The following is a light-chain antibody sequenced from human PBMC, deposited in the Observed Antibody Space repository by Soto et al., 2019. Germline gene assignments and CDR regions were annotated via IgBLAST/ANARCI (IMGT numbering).Light chain of an antibody. V-gene: IGKV3-11*01. Sequence: EIVLTQSPATLSLSPGERATLSCRASQSVSSYLAWYQQKPGQAPRLLIYDASNRATGIPARFSGSGSGTAFTLTISSLESEDFAVYYCQQRSNSWTFGQGTKVEIK. J-gene: IGKJ1*01. CDR3: QQRSNSWT. CDR1: QSVSSY. CDR2: DAS.